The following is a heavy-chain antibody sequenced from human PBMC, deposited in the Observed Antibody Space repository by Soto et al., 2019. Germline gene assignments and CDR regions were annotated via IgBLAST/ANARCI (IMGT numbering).Heavy chain of an antibody. CDR2: INHSGST. CDR1: GGSFSGYY. V-gene: IGHV4-34*01. Sequence: SETLSLTCAVYGGSFSGYYWSWIRQPPGKGLEWIGEINHSGSTNYNPSLKSRVTISVDTSKNQFSLKLSSVTAADTAVYYCARARSTSYYYYMDVWGKGTTVTVSS. J-gene: IGHJ6*03. CDR3: ARARSTSYYYYMDV. D-gene: IGHD2-2*01.